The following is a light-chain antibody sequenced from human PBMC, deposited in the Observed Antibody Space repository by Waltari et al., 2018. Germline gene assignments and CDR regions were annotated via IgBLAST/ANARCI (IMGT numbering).Light chain of an antibody. J-gene: IGLJ2*01. CDR2: VKSDGSH. CDR1: SGHSNYA. Sequence: QLVVTQSPSASASLGASVKLTCTLSSGHSNYAIAWPRQQPEKGPRYLMKVKSDGSHTKGDGIPDRFSGSSSGAERYLTISSLQSEDEADYYCQTWASGIVVFGGGTKLTVL. V-gene: IGLV4-69*01. CDR3: QTWASGIVV.